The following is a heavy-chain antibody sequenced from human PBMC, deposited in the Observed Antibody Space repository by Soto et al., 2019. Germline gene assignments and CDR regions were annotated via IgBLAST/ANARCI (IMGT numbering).Heavy chain of an antibody. CDR2: ISAYNGNT. CDR3: EARSGYYTSYYYMDV. Sequence: GASVKVSCKASGYTFTSYGISWVRQTPGQGLEWMGWISAYNGNTNYAQKLQGRVTMTTDTSTSTAYMELRSLRSEDKAIYYREARSGYYTSYYYMDVWGEGTTVTVSS. CDR1: GYTFTSYG. J-gene: IGHJ6*03. V-gene: IGHV1-18*01. D-gene: IGHD3-3*01.